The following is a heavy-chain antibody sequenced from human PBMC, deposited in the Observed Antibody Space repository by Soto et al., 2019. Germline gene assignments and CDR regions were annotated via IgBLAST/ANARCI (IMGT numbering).Heavy chain of an antibody. CDR1: GFSLTTSGVG. CDR2: IYWNDEK. V-gene: IGHV2-5*01. CDR3: AHRLRWLANFDY. J-gene: IGHJ4*02. Sequence: AAGPTLVNPTQTLTLTCTFSGFSLTTSGVGVGLIRQPPGKALEWLALIYWNDEKRYSPSLKSRLTITKDTSRNQVVLTMTNMDPVDTATYYCAHRLRWLANFDYWGQGTLVTVYS. D-gene: IGHD6-19*01.